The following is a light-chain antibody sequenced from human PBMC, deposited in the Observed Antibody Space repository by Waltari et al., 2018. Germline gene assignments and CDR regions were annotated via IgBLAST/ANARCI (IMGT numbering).Light chain of an antibody. Sequence: QSVLTQPPSVSAAPGQRVTIPCFGTTSNIGSHYVSWYQHLPGTAPKLVIYDNNKRRSGIPDRFSGSKSGTSATLDIAGLQTGDEADYYCATWDSSLSAGGIFGSGTKVTVL. CDR1: TSNIGSHY. J-gene: IGLJ6*01. CDR3: ATWDSSLSAGGI. V-gene: IGLV1-51*01. CDR2: DNN.